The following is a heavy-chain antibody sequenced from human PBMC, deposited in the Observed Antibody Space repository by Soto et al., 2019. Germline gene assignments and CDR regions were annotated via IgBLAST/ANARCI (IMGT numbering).Heavy chain of an antibody. CDR2: ISWNSGSI. Sequence: PGGSLRPSFAPSEFPFEDYAMHWVRQAPGRAWEWVSGISWNSGSIGYADSVKGRFTISRDNAKNSLYLQMNSLRAEDTALYYCAKDYGHYYDSSGYYGDAFDIWGQGTMVTVSS. V-gene: IGHV3-9*01. D-gene: IGHD3-22*01. CDR1: EFPFEDYA. J-gene: IGHJ3*02. CDR3: AKDYGHYYDSSGYYGDAFDI.